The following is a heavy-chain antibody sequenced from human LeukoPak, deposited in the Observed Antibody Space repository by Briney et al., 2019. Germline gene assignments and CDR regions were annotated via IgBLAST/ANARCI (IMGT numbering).Heavy chain of an antibody. CDR2: IWYDGSNK. CDR3: AKDLGTYYDSSGIAFDL. J-gene: IGHJ2*01. D-gene: IGHD3-22*01. Sequence: PGRSLRLSCAASGFTFSSYGMHWFRQAPGKGLEWVAVIWYDGSNKYYADSVKVRFTISRDNSKNTLYLQMNSLRAEDTAVYYCAKDLGTYYDSSGIAFDLWGRGTLVTVSS. V-gene: IGHV3-33*06. CDR1: GFTFSSYG.